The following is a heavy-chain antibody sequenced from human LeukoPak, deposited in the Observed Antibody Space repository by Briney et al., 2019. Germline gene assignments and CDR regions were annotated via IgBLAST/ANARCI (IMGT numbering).Heavy chain of an antibody. V-gene: IGHV4-59*08. CDR3: ARRGTGNWYPDL. J-gene: IGHJ2*01. D-gene: IGHD7-27*01. CDR2: IYYSGST. CDR1: GGSISNYY. Sequence: SETLSLTCTVSGGSISNYYWSWIRQPPGKGLEWIGYIYYSGSTNYNPSLKSRVTISVDTSKNQFSLKLSSVTAADTAVYYCARRGTGNWYPDLWGRGTLVTVSS.